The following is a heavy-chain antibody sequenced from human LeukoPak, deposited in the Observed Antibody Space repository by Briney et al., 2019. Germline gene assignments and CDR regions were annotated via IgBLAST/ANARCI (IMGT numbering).Heavy chain of an antibody. CDR3: ARLPRYGGYDHFEH. D-gene: IGHD5-12*01. V-gene: IGHV4-59*12. CDR1: GDSIDSYY. Sequence: SETLSLTCTVSGDSIDSYYWSWIRQPPGKGLEWIGYIYYRGTTSYNPFLKSRVTISVDTSKNQFSLKLNSVTAADTAVYYCARLPRYGGYDHFEHWGQGILVIVSS. J-gene: IGHJ4*02. CDR2: IYYRGTT.